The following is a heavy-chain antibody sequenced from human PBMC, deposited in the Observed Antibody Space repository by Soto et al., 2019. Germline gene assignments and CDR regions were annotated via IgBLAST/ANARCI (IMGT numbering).Heavy chain of an antibody. CDR1: GGSISGDYYH. CDR3: AREDDGGDRDYYGLDV. CDR2: VFHSGSV. J-gene: IGHJ6*02. V-gene: IGHV4-30-4*08. Sequence: SGTLSLTCTVSGGSISGDYYHWTWIRQSPGKGLEWIGYVFHSGSVLYNPSLKSRLNISVDTSKNQFSLRLSSVTAADTAVYFCAREDDGGDRDYYGLDVWGQGTTVTVSS. D-gene: IGHD2-21*02.